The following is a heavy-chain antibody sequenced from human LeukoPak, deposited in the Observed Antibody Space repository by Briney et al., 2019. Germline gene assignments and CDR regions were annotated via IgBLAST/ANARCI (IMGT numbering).Heavy chain of an antibody. J-gene: IGHJ4*02. CDR3: AREDYYYDSSGYDGGDY. CDR2: AQGDGRLQ. D-gene: IGHD3-22*01. CDR1: GFSFSTYG. Sequence: GTSLRLSCAASGFSFSTYGMHWVRQAPGKGLEWVAAAQGDGRLQYYADSVKGRFTISKDISKSTLYVQMNSLRAEDTAVYYCAREDYYYDSSGYDGGDYWGQGTLVTVSS. V-gene: IGHV3-33*01.